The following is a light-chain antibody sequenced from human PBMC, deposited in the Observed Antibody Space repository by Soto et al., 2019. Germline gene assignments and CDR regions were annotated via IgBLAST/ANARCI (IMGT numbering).Light chain of an antibody. CDR3: QAWDNSPHVV. Sequence: SYELTQPPSVSVSPGQTATITCSGDKLGDKYVCWYQQKPGQSPLLVFYQDRKRPSGIPERFSGSNSGNTATLTISGTQAMDEADYYCQAWDNSPHVVFGGGTKLTVL. CDR2: QDR. V-gene: IGLV3-1*01. J-gene: IGLJ2*01. CDR1: KLGDKY.